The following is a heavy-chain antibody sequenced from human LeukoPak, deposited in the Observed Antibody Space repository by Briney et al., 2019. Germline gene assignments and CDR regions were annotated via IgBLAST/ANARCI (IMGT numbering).Heavy chain of an antibody. CDR3: AREGYDSSGYYCRSY. J-gene: IGHJ4*02. CDR1: GGSISSYY. Sequence: PSETLSLTCTVSGGSISSYYWSWIRQPAGKGLEWIGRIYTSGSTNYNPSLKSRVTMSVDTSKNQFSLKLSSVTAADTAVYYCAREGYDSSGYYCRSYWGQGTLVTVSS. D-gene: IGHD3-22*01. CDR2: IYTSGST. V-gene: IGHV4-4*07.